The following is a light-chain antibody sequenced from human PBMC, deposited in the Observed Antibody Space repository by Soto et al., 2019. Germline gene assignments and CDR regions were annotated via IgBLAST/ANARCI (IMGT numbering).Light chain of an antibody. J-gene: IGKJ1*01. CDR1: QSVSSN. CDR2: GTS. CDR3: QHHNNGPRT. Sequence: EIVMTQSPATLSVSPGERATLSCRASQSVSSNLAWYQQKPGQPPRLLIYGTSTRATGIPARFSGSGSGTEVALTISSLRSEDFAVYYCQHHNNGPRTFDQGTKVEFK. V-gene: IGKV3-15*01.